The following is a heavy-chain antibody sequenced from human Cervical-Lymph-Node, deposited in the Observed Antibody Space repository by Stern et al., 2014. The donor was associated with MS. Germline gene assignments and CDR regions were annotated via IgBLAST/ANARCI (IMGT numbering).Heavy chain of an antibody. D-gene: IGHD4-17*01. CDR3: ANPLPYAN. CDR1: GDTFATYP. Sequence: VKLVESGAEVKKPGASVKVSCKASGDTFATYPIHWLRQAPGQGPVWMGIVNPTDGRTTYAQTFKGRVTMTRDTSTRTVYMELRSLRPEDTAMYFCANPLPYANWGQGTRVTVSS. V-gene: IGHV1-46*03. CDR2: VNPTDGRT. J-gene: IGHJ1*01.